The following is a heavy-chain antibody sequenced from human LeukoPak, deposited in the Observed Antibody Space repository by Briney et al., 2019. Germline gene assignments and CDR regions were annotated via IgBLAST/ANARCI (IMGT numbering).Heavy chain of an antibody. CDR1: GDSLSSGYYY. CDR3: ARLSGSYSLYYYYMDV. CDR2: IYYNGDT. Sequence: PSETLSLTCTVSGDSLSSGYYYWSWIRQPPGKGLEWIGYIYYNGDTYYNPSLKSRVTISIDRSENQFSLRLNSVTAADTAVYYCARLSGSYSLYYYYMDVWGRGTTVTVSS. D-gene: IGHD1-26*01. J-gene: IGHJ6*03. V-gene: IGHV4-30-2*02.